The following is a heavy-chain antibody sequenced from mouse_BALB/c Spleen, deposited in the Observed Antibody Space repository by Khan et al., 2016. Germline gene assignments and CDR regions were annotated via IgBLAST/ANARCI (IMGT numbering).Heavy chain of an antibody. Sequence: QVQLKESGAELARPGASVKLSCKASGYTFTTYWMQWVKQRPGQGLEWIGAIYPGDGDTRYTQKFKGKATLTADTSSRTAYMQLSSLASEDSAVYDCARGNAYDDYGYWDEGNAVTVST. D-gene: IGHD2-4*01. CDR3: ARGNAYDDYGY. CDR1: GYTFTTYW. V-gene: IGHV1-87*01. J-gene: IGHJ2*01. CDR2: IYPGDGDT.